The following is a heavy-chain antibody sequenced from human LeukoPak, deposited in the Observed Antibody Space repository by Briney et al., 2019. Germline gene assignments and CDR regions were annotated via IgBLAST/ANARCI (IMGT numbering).Heavy chain of an antibody. CDR2: ISYDGSNK. D-gene: IGHD1-26*01. CDR3: AKGRPGESGSYRRPSIGFDY. J-gene: IGHJ4*02. V-gene: IGHV3-30*18. CDR1: GFTFSSYG. Sequence: GRSLRLSCAASGFTFSSYGMHWVRQAPGKGLEWVAVISYDGSNKYYADSVKGRFTISRDNSKNTLYLQMNSLRAEDTAVYYCAKGRPGESGSYRRPSIGFDYWGQGTLVTVSS.